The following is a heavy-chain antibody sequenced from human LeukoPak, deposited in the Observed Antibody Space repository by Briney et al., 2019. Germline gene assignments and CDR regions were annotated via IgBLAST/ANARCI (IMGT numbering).Heavy chain of an antibody. CDR1: GFTFRGYA. D-gene: IGHD5-18*01. V-gene: IGHV3-23*01. CDR3: AKEALQSLRYSYISNFDY. CDR2: ISTSGGST. J-gene: IGHJ4*02. Sequence: GSLRLSCAASGFTFRGYAMSWVRQAPGEGLEWVSAISTSGGSTYYADSVKGRFTISRDNSKNTLYLQMNSLRAEDTAVYYCAKEALQSLRYSYISNFDYWGQGTLVTVSS.